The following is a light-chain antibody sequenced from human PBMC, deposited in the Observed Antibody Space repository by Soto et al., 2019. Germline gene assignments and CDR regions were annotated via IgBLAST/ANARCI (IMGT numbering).Light chain of an antibody. CDR1: TGAVTSGYY. Sequence: QAVVTQEPSLTVSPGGTVTLTCASNTGAVTSGYYPNWFQQKPGQTPRVLIYSTSNRHFWTPARFSGSLLGGKAALTLSGVQPEDEADYYCLLFYAGARVFGGGTKLTVL. V-gene: IGLV7-43*01. J-gene: IGLJ3*02. CDR2: STS. CDR3: LLFYAGARV.